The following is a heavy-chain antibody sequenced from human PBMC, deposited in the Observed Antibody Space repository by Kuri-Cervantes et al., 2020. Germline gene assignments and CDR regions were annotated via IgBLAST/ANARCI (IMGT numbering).Heavy chain of an antibody. J-gene: IGHJ4*02. Sequence: GGSLRLSCAASGFTFSSYAMHWVRQAPGKGLEWVAVISYDGSNKYYADSVKGRFTISRDNAKNSLYLQMNSLRAEDTTVYYCARLYEYYFDYWGQGTLVTVSS. D-gene: IGHD5/OR15-5a*01. CDR1: GFTFSSYA. CDR2: ISYDGSNK. V-gene: IGHV3-30*07. CDR3: ARLYEYYFDY.